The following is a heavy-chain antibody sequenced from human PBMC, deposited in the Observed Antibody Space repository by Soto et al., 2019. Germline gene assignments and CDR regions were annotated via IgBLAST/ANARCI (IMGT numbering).Heavy chain of an antibody. J-gene: IGHJ4*02. CDR3: AKGRYDFWSPYYFDS. CDR2: ITWNSRVL. D-gene: IGHD3-3*01. CDR1: GLNFDDFA. V-gene: IGHV3-9*01. Sequence: PGGSLRLSXVGTGLNFDDFAMHWVRQAPGKGLEWVSGITWNSRVLAYADSVKGRFTISRDNARNSLYLQLDSLRDEDTALYYCAKGRYDFWSPYYFDSWGQGTLVTVSS.